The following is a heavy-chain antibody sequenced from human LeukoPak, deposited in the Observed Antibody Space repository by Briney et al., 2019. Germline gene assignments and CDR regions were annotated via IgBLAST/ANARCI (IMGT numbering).Heavy chain of an antibody. CDR2: INPNSGGT. D-gene: IGHD5-18*01. V-gene: IGHV1-2*02. CDR1: GYTFTGYY. J-gene: IGHJ4*02. Sequence: GASVKVSCKASGYTFTGYYIHWVRQAPGQGLEWMGWINPNSGGTYYAHKFQGRVTMTRDTSISTAYMELSRLRSDDTAVYFCARRGYSYGNFDYWGQGTLVTVSS. CDR3: ARRGYSYGNFDY.